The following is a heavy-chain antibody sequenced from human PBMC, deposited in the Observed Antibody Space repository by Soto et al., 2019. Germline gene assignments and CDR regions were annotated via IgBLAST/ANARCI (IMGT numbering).Heavy chain of an antibody. CDR1: GFTFSDHY. CDR3: ARDSRGYSYGYYYYYMDV. V-gene: IGHV3-72*01. D-gene: IGHD5-18*01. CDR2: TRNKANSYTT. J-gene: IGHJ6*03. Sequence: GSLKISCAASGFTFSDHYMDWVRQAPGKGLEWVGRTRNKANSYTTEYAASVKGRFTISRDDSKNSLYLQMNSLKTEDTAVYYCARDSRGYSYGYYYYYMDVWGKGTTVTVSS.